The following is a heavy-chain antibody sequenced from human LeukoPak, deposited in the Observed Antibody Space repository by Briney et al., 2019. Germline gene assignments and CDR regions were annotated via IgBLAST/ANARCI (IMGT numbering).Heavy chain of an antibody. J-gene: IGHJ3*02. CDR2: MNPNSGNT. Sequence: GASVKFSCKASGYTFTSYDINWVRQATGQGLEWMGWMNPNSGNTGYAQKFQGRVTMTRNTSISTAYMELSSLRSEDTAVYYCARERDCSGGICYGAFDMWGQGTMVTVSS. CDR3: ARERDCSGGICYGAFDM. CDR1: GYTFTSYD. D-gene: IGHD2-15*01. V-gene: IGHV1-8*01.